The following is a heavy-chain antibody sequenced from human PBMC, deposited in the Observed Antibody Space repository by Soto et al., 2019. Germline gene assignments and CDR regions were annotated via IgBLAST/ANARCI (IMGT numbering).Heavy chain of an antibody. V-gene: IGHV3-30-3*01. J-gene: IGHJ4*02. CDR3: ARDLRRLGYYYDSSGYYSPDY. CDR2: ISYDGSNK. D-gene: IGHD3-22*01. Sequence: GGSLRLSCAASGFTFSSYAMHWVRQAPGKGLEWVAVISYDGSNKYYADSVKGRFTISRDNSKNTLYLQMNSLRAEDTAVYYCARDLRRLGYYYDSSGYYSPDYWGQGTLVTVSS. CDR1: GFTFSSYA.